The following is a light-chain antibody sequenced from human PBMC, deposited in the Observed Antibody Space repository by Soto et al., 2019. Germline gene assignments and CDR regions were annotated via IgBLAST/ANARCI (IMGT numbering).Light chain of an antibody. CDR1: QSISSW. V-gene: IGKV1-5*01. Sequence: DIQMTQSPSILSASVGDRVTITCRASQSISSWLAWYQQKPGKAPKLLIYDASSLESGVPSRFSGIGSGTEFTVTITSLQPDDFATYYCQQYDSYAWTFGQGTKVEIK. J-gene: IGKJ1*01. CDR2: DAS. CDR3: QQYDSYAWT.